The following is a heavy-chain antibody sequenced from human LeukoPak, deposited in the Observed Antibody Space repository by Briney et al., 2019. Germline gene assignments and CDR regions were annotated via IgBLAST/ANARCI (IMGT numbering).Heavy chain of an antibody. V-gene: IGHV1-2*02. CDR1: GYTFTGYY. D-gene: IGHD5-24*01. CDR3: ARDLARWLQFVVDY. CDR2: INPNSGGT. Sequence: ASVKVSCKASGYTFTGYYMHWVRQAPGQGLEWMGWINPNSGGTNYAQKFQGRVTMTRDTPISTAYMELSRLRSDDTAVYYCARDLARWLQFVVDYWGQGTLVTVSS. J-gene: IGHJ4*02.